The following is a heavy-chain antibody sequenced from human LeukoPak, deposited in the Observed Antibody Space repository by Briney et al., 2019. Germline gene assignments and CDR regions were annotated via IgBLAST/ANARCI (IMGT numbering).Heavy chain of an antibody. CDR1: GFTFSSYG. CDR3: AKEMKPWMHFDY. V-gene: IGHV3-30*18. D-gene: IGHD5-12*01. CDR2: ISHDGSNT. Sequence: GGSLRLSCAASGFTFSSYGMHWVRQAPGKGLEWVAVISHDGSNTDYTDSVKGRFTISRDNSKNTLYLQMNSLRAEDTAVYYCAKEMKPWMHFDYWGQGTLVTVSS. J-gene: IGHJ4*02.